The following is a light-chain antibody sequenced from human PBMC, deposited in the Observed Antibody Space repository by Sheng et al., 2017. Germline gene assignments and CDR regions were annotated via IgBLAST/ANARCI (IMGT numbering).Light chain of an antibody. CDR3: QQYSNFSPIT. Sequence: DIQMTQSPSTLSAYVGDRVSITCRASQSISNWLAWYQQKPGKAPKLLIFQASSLESGVPSRFSGSGSGTEFTLTISRLQPDDFATYYCQQYSNFSPITFGQGTRLDIK. CDR2: QAS. J-gene: IGKJ5*01. CDR1: QSISNW. V-gene: IGKV1-5*03.